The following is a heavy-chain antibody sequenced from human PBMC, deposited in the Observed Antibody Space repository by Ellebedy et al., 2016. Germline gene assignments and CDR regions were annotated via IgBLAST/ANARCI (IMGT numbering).Heavy chain of an antibody. CDR2: ISYDGSNK. Sequence: SLKISCAASGFTFSGYGMHWVRQAPGKGLEWVAVISYDGSNKYYADSVRGRFTISRDSSKNTLYLQMNSLRGEDTALYYCAREVRGAFDIWGQGTMVTVSS. CDR1: GFTFSGYG. D-gene: IGHD3-10*01. J-gene: IGHJ3*02. CDR3: AREVRGAFDI. V-gene: IGHV3-30*03.